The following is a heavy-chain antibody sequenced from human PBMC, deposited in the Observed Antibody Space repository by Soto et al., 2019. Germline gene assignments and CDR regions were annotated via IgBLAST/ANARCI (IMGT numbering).Heavy chain of an antibody. CDR3: ARADDTAMAPGLDYYYGMDV. CDR2: IGTAGDT. Sequence: EVQLVESGGGLVQPGGSLRLSCAASGFTFSSYDMHWVRQATGKGLEWVSAIGTAGDTYYPGSVKGRFTISRENAKNSLYLQMNSLRAGDTAVYYCARADDTAMAPGLDYYYGMDVWGQGTTVTVSS. D-gene: IGHD5-18*01. CDR1: GFTFSSYD. J-gene: IGHJ6*02. V-gene: IGHV3-13*01.